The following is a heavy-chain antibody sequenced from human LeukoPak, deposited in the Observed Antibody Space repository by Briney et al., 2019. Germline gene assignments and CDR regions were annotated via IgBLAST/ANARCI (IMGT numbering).Heavy chain of an antibody. Sequence: TSQTLSLTCAISGDSVSANNAAWNWIRQSPSRGLEWLGRTYYRSKWYTAYAVSVKSRITINSDTSKNQFSLHLNSVTPEDTAVYYCAREDTINGVTRFDYWGQGTLVTVSS. CDR2: TYYRSKWYT. J-gene: IGHJ4*02. V-gene: IGHV6-1*01. CDR3: AREDTINGVTRFDY. CDR1: GDSVSANNAA. D-gene: IGHD2-8*01.